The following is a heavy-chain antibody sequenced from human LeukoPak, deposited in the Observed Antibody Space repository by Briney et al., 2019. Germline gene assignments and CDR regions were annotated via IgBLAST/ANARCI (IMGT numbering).Heavy chain of an antibody. J-gene: IGHJ4*02. CDR1: GGSINSYF. CDR3: ATSGGFNSPRHY. CDR2: IYYSGST. V-gene: IGHV4-59*01. D-gene: IGHD3-16*01. Sequence: PSETLSLTCSVSGGSINSYFWSWIRQPPGKGLEWIGYIYYSGSTNYNPSLESRVTISVDTSKNQFSLKLSSVTASDTAVYYCATSGGFNSPRHYWGQGTLVTVSS.